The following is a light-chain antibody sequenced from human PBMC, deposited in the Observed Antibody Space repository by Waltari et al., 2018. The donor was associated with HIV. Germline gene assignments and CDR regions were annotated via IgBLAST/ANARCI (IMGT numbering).Light chain of an antibody. CDR2: VTT. J-gene: IGLJ3*02. CDR1: TGPVTSGHH. CDR3: LLSYAGPRPWV. Sequence: QAVVTQEPSLTVSPGGTVTLTCGSSTGPVTSGHHPYWFQQRPGQAPRTMIYVTTPEHSWTPARFSGSLLGGKAALTLSGAQPEDEAEYYCLLSYAGPRPWVFGGGTKVTVL. V-gene: IGLV7-46*01.